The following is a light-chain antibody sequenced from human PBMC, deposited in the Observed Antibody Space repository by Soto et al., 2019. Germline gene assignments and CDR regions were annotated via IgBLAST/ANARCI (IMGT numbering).Light chain of an antibody. CDR1: QVIIRY. Sequence: DIQMTQSPSSVSASVGDRVTITCRASQVIIRYLAWYQQKPGKAPKLLIYVASTLQTGVPSRFSASGSGAEFTLTINSLQPEDFATYYCQQADRFPLTFGQGTRLESK. J-gene: IGKJ5*01. CDR2: VAS. V-gene: IGKV1-12*01. CDR3: QQADRFPLT.